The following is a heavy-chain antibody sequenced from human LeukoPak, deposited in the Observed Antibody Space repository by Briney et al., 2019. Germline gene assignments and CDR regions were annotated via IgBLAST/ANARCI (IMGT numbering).Heavy chain of an antibody. V-gene: IGHV3-74*01. J-gene: IGHJ6*02. CDR3: ARDRNGWSRGVCMDV. Sequence: GGSLRLSCAASGFTFSSHWMHWVRQAPGKGLVWVSRINADGIDTFYADSVKGRFTISRDNARNTLHLQMNSRRAEDTAVYYCARDRNGWSRGVCMDVWGQGTTVTVSS. CDR2: INADGIDT. CDR1: GFTFSSHW. D-gene: IGHD3-10*01.